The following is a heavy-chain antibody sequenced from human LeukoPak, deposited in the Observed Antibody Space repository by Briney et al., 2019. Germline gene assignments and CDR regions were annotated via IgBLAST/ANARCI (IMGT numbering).Heavy chain of an antibody. J-gene: IGHJ4*02. CDR2: ISGSGGST. Sequence: GGSLRLSCAASGFTFSSYAMSWVRQAPGKGLEWVSAISGSGGSTYYADSVKGRFSISRDNSKNTLYPQMNSLRAEDTAVYYCAKRSSSFGFDYWDQGTLVTVSS. V-gene: IGHV3-23*01. CDR1: GFTFSSYA. D-gene: IGHD6-13*01. CDR3: AKRSSSFGFDY.